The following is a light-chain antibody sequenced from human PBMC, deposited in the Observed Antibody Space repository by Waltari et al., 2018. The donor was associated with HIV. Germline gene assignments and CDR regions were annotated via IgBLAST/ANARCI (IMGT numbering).Light chain of an antibody. CDR2: LVS. CDR1: QSILHSNGYNY. Sequence: DIVMTQSPLSLPVTPGEPASISCMSSQSILHSNGYNYLDWYLKKPGQSPQRLIYLVSKRASWVPDRFSCSGSVTDFTLKVSRVEADDVGVYYCMQALQTPFAFGPGTKVDIK. J-gene: IGKJ3*01. CDR3: MQALQTPFA. V-gene: IGKV2-28*01.